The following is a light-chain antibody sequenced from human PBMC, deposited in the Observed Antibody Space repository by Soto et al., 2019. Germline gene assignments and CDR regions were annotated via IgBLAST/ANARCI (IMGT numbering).Light chain of an antibody. J-gene: IGLJ3*02. CDR2: SNV. Sequence: QSVLTQAPSASGTPGQRVTISCSGSSYNIGSNTVSWYQQVPGTAPKLLIYSNVQRPSGVPDRFSGSKSGTSASLAIGGLQSEDEADYYCAAWDGSLNGWVFGGGTQLTVL. CDR1: SYNIGSNT. CDR3: AAWDGSLNGWV. V-gene: IGLV1-44*01.